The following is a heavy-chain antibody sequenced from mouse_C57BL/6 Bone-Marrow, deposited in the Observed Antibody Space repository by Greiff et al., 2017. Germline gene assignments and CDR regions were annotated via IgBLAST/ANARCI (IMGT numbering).Heavy chain of an antibody. J-gene: IGHJ4*01. V-gene: IGHV1-9*01. D-gene: IGHD1-1*01. CDR3: AREGTTVVALYYYAMDY. CDR2: ILTGSGRT. CDR1: GYSFTGSW. Sequence: VQLQQSGAELMKPGDSVKISCKATGYSFTGSWIEWVKQTPGPCLEWIGEILTGSGRTKYNEKFKGKATFTADTSSNTAYVQLSSLSTDDSAIYYCAREGTTVVALYYYAMDYWGQGTSVTVSS.